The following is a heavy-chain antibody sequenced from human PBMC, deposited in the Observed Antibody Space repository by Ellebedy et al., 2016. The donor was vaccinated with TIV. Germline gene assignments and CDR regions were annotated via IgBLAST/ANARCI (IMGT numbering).Heavy chain of an antibody. J-gene: IGHJ4*02. D-gene: IGHD6-13*01. Sequence: GESLKISCVASGFTFGAYWMTWVRQAPGKGLEWVANIQKHGGEKYYVDSVKGRFTISRDDPKNSLYLEMSSLTDDDTAVYYCARGGASSSWFWRNWGQGTRVTVSS. CDR3: ARGGASSSWFWRN. CDR1: GFTFGAYW. CDR2: IQKHGGEK. V-gene: IGHV3-7*03.